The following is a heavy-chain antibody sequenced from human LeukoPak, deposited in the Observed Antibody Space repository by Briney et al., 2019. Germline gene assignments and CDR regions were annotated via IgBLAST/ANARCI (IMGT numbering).Heavy chain of an antibody. J-gene: IGHJ6*03. D-gene: IGHD3-10*01. CDR3: ARGFVEITMIRGLIIYYMDV. V-gene: IGHV7-4-1*02. CDR1: GYTFTSYA. CDR2: INTNTGNP. Sequence: GASVKVSCKASGYTFTSYAMNWVRQAPGQGLEWMGWINTNTGNPTYAQGFTGRFVFSLDTSVSTAYLQISSLKAEDTAVYYCARGFVEITMIRGLIIYYMDVWGKGTTVTVSS.